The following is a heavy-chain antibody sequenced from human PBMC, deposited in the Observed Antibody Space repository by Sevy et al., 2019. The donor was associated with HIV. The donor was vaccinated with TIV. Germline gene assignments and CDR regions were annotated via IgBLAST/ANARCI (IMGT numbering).Heavy chain of an antibody. D-gene: IGHD2-15*01. V-gene: IGHV4-34*01. Sequence: SETLSLTCAVYGGSFSGYYWSWIRQPPGKGLEWIGEINHSGGTNYNPSLKSRVTISVDTSKNQFSLKLNSVTAADTAAYYCARDCAGSSCAHAFDIWGQGTMVTVSS. CDR3: ARDCAGSSCAHAFDI. J-gene: IGHJ3*02. CDR1: GGSFSGYY. CDR2: INHSGGT.